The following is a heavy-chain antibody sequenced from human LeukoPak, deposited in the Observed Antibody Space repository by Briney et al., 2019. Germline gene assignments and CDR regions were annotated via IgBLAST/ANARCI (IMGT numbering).Heavy chain of an antibody. V-gene: IGHV3-7*01. Sequence: GGSLRLSCAASGFTFSSYWMSWVRQAPGKGLEWVANIKQDGSEKYYVDSVKGRFTISRDNAKNSLYLQMNSLRAEDTAVYYCARDAPPLYDSSGVFDYWGQGTLVTVSS. CDR2: IKQDGSEK. CDR1: GFTFSSYW. J-gene: IGHJ4*02. D-gene: IGHD3-22*01. CDR3: ARDAPPLYDSSGVFDY.